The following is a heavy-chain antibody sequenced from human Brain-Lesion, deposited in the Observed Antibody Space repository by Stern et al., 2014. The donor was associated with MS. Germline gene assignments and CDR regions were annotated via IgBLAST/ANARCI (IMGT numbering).Heavy chain of an antibody. V-gene: IGHV1-24*01. CDR1: GYTLTELS. CDR3: ATLSPGAGGNYYRHFDY. CDR2: VDPDDGET. J-gene: IGHJ4*02. D-gene: IGHD1-26*01. Sequence: QVPLVQSGAEVEKPGASVKVSCKVSGYTLTELSMHWVRQGPRKGLEWMGGVDPDDGETIYAQKFQGRVPMTEDTSTDTAYMELSSLRSEDTAVYYCATLSPGAGGNYYRHFDYWGQGTLVTVSS.